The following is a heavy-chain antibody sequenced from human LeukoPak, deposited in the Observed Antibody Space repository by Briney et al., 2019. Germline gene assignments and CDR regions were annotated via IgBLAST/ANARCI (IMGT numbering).Heavy chain of an antibody. CDR3: ARESSRNAFDI. CDR1: GGYISSYY. CDR2: IYYSGSI. J-gene: IGHJ3*02. V-gene: IGHV4-59*01. Sequence: TSETLSLTCTVSGGYISSYYWSWIRQPPGKGLEWIGYIYYSGSINYSPSLKSRVTISVDTSKNQFSLKLSSVTAADTAVYYCARESSRNAFDIWGQGTMVTVSS.